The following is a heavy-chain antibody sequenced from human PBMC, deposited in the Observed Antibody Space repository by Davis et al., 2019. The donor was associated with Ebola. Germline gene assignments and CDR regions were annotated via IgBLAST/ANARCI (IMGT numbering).Heavy chain of an antibody. D-gene: IGHD6-13*01. V-gene: IGHV1-69*13. CDR2: IIPMSGIP. CDR3: ASRPRRAAAGDH. J-gene: IGHJ4*02. Sequence: SVKVSCKASGGTFSSYAISWVRHAPGQGLEWMGGIIPMSGIPNYAQKFQGRVTITADESTNTAYMELRSLRSEDTAMYYCASRPRRAAAGDHWGQGTRVTVSS. CDR1: GGTFSSYA.